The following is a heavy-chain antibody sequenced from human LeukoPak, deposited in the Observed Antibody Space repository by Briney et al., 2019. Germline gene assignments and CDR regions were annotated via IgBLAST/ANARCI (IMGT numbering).Heavy chain of an antibody. D-gene: IGHD2-15*01. J-gene: IGHJ5*02. CDR1: GGSISSSNW. CDR2: IYYSGST. CDR3: ARGYCSGGSCYSGGDWFDP. V-gene: IGHV4-31*11. Sequence: PSETLSLTCAVSGGSISSSNWWSWIRQHPGKGLEWIGYIYYSGSTYYNPSLKSRVTISVDTSKNQFSLKLSSVTAADTAVYYCARGYCSGGSCYSGGDWFDPWGQGTLVTVSS.